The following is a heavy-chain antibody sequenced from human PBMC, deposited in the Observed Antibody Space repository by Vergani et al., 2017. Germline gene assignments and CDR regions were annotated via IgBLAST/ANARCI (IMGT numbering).Heavy chain of an antibody. Sequence: QVQLQESGPGLVKPSETLSLTCTVSGGSISSYYWSGIRQPPGKGLEWIGYIYYSGSTNYNPSLKSRVTISVDTSKNQFSLKLSSVTAADTAVYYCARQDVDTAMIDYWGQGTLVTVSS. J-gene: IGHJ4*02. CDR3: ARQDVDTAMIDY. CDR2: IYYSGST. V-gene: IGHV4-59*01. CDR1: GGSISSYY. D-gene: IGHD5-18*01.